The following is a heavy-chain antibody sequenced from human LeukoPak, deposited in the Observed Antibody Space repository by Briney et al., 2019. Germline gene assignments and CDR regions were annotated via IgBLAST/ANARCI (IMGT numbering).Heavy chain of an antibody. Sequence: SETLSLTCTVSGGSIGSSNYYWGWIRQPPGKGLEWIGTIYYSGSTYYNPSLKSRVTISVDTSKNQFSLKLSSVTAADTAVYYCARPHNRYSADRLAFDIWGQGTMVTVSS. CDR3: ARPHNRYSADRLAFDI. CDR2: IYYSGST. V-gene: IGHV4-39*01. CDR1: GGSIGSSNYY. J-gene: IGHJ3*02. D-gene: IGHD1-14*01.